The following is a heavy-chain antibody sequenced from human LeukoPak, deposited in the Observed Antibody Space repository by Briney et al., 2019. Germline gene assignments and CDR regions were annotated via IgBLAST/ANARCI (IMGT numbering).Heavy chain of an antibody. CDR1: GGTFSSYA. Sequence: ASVKVSCKASGGTFSSYAISWVRQAPGQGLEWMGWINTNTGNPTYAQGFTGRFVFSLDTSVSTAYLQISSLKAEDTAVYYCARGMFGHRRVPFDPWGQGTLVTVSS. CDR2: INTNTGNP. D-gene: IGHD3-16*01. CDR3: ARGMFGHRRVPFDP. J-gene: IGHJ5*02. V-gene: IGHV7-4-1*02.